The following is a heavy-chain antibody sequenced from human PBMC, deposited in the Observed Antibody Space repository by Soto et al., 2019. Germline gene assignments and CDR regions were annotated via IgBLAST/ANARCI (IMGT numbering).Heavy chain of an antibody. Sequence: EVQLLESGGGLVQPGGSLRLSCAGSGFNFSSFAMTWVRQAAGKGLERVSTISGSGGSRFYAVSVKGRFTLTRDNSKDRVYLQMNSLRVEDTAFYYCAKEGTAEWIPYYDPTDVWGRGTPVTVSS. D-gene: IGHD5-18*01. V-gene: IGHV3-23*01. CDR3: AKEGTAEWIPYYDPTDV. J-gene: IGHJ6*02. CDR1: GFNFSSFA. CDR2: ISGSGGSR.